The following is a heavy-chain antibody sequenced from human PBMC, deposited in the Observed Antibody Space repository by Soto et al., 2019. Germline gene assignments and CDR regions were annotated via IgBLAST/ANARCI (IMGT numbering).Heavy chain of an antibody. J-gene: IGHJ4*02. Sequence: QVQLVESGGGVVQPGRSLRLSCAASGFTFSSYAMHWVRQAPGKGLEWVAVISYDGSNKYYADSVKGRFTISRDNSKNTLYLQMNSLRAEDTAVYYCARPPTLYSSSSVYWGQGTLVTVSS. D-gene: IGHD6-6*01. V-gene: IGHV3-30-3*01. CDR2: ISYDGSNK. CDR1: GFTFSSYA. CDR3: ARPPTLYSSSSVY.